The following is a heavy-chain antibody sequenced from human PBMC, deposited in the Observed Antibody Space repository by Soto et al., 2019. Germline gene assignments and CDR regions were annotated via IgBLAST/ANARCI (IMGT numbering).Heavy chain of an antibody. V-gene: IGHV3-33*01. Sequence: QVQLVESGGGVVQPGRSLRLSCAASGFTFSSYGMHWVRQAPGKGLEWVAVIWYDGSNKYYADSVKGRFTISRDNSKNTLYLQMNSLRAEDTAVYYCARDHYYDSSVDYWGQGTLVTVSS. D-gene: IGHD3-22*01. CDR3: ARDHYYDSSVDY. J-gene: IGHJ4*02. CDR2: IWYDGSNK. CDR1: GFTFSSYG.